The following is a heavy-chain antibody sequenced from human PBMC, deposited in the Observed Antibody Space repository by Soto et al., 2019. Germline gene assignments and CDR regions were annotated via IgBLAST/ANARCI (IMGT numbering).Heavy chain of an antibody. CDR2: ISGSGGST. D-gene: IGHD4-17*01. J-gene: IGHJ6*03. CDR1: GFTFSSYA. CDR3: AKDLGTVTTRGRGYYYYYYMDV. Sequence: GGSLRLSCAASGFTFSSYAMSWVRQAPGKGLEWVSAISGSGGSTYYADSVKGRFTISRDNSKNTLYLQMNSLRAEDTAVYYCAKDLGTVTTRGRGYYYYYYMDVWGKGTTVTVSS. V-gene: IGHV3-23*01.